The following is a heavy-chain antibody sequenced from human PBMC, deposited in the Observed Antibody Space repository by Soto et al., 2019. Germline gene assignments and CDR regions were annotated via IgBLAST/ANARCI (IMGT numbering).Heavy chain of an antibody. CDR3: ARRQKYSDSSGYYSQFDH. CDR2: FYYSGNN. Sequence: SVTLSLTCSVSGGSISSCGYYWSWIPQHPGRGLDWIGYFYYSGNNYSTPSLKSRVTLSVDTSKNQFSMKLSAVTAADTAVYSCARRQKYSDSSGYYSQFDHWGQGTLVTVAS. J-gene: IGHJ4*02. D-gene: IGHD3-22*01. CDR1: GGSISSCGYY. V-gene: IGHV4-31*03.